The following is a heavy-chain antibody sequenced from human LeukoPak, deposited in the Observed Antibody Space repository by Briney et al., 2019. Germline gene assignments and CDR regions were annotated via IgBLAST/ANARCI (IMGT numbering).Heavy chain of an antibody. CDR1: GYTSTSYG. CDR3: ASDYSSTSRYSSGLDAFDI. D-gene: IGHD6-19*01. CDR2: IIPIFGTA. Sequence: SVKVSCKASGYTSTSYGISWVRQAPGQGLEWMGRIIPIFGTANYAQKFQGRVTITTDESTSTAYMELSSLRSEDTAVYYCASDYSSTSRYSSGLDAFDIWGQGTMVTVSS. J-gene: IGHJ3*02. V-gene: IGHV1-69*05.